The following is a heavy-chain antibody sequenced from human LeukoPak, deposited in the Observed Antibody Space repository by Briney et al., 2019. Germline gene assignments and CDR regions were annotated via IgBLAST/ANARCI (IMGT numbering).Heavy chain of an antibody. V-gene: IGHV4-59*01. D-gene: IGHD4-17*01. J-gene: IGHJ6*02. CDR1: GGSISSYY. CDR3: AGATDDTANYYGMDV. Sequence: SETLSLTCTVSGGSISSYYWSWIRQPPGKGLEWIGYIYYSGSTNYNPSLKSRVTISVDTSKNQFSLKLSSVTAADTAVYYCAGATDDTANYYGMDVWGQGTTVTASS. CDR2: IYYSGST.